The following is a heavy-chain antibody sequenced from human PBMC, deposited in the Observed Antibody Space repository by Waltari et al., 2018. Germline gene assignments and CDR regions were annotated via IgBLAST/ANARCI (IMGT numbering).Heavy chain of an antibody. CDR3: ARDAKYCSGGSCYSVLWYFDL. CDR2: IWYDGSNK. V-gene: IGHV3-33*01. D-gene: IGHD2-15*01. Sequence: QVQLVESGGGVVQPGRSLRLSCAASGFTFSSYAMHWVRQAPGKGLEWVAVIWYDGSNKYYADSVKGRFTISRDNSKNTLDLQMNSLRAEDTAVYYCARDAKYCSGGSCYSVLWYFDLWGRGTLVTVSS. CDR1: GFTFSSYA. J-gene: IGHJ2*01.